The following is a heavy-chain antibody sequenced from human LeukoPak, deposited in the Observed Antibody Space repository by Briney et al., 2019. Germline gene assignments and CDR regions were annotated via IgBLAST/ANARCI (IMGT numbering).Heavy chain of an antibody. V-gene: IGHV1-2*02. CDR1: GYTFTSYG. CDR2: INPNSGGT. J-gene: IGHJ3*02. D-gene: IGHD2-15*01. CDR3: ARVVVTADFRFHDAFDI. Sequence: ASVKVSCKASGYTFTSYGISWVRQAPGQGLEWMGWINPNSGGTNYAQKFQGRVTMTRDTSISTAYMELSRLRSDDTAVYYCARVVVTADFRFHDAFDIWGQGTMVTVSS.